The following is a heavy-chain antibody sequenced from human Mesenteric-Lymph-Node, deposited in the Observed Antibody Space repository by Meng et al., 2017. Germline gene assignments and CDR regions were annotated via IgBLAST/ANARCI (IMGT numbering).Heavy chain of an antibody. CDR1: GFTFDDYT. J-gene: IGHJ6*02. Sequence: GESLKISCAASGFTFDDYTMHWVRQAPGKGLEWVSLINWDGSNTYYADSVKGRFTISRDNSKNSLYLQRSSLRTEDTALYYCAKEYRSSYDYYYYGMDVWGQGTTVTVSS. D-gene: IGHD6-6*01. V-gene: IGHV3-43*01. CDR3: AKEYRSSYDYYYYGMDV. CDR2: INWDGSNT.